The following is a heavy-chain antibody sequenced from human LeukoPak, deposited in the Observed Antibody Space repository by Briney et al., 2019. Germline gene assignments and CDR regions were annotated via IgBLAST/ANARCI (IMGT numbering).Heavy chain of an antibody. D-gene: IGHD6-19*01. Sequence: ASVKVSCKASGYTFTDYYMHWVRQAPGQGLEWMGWINPNSGGTNYAQKFQGRVTMIRDTSISTAYMELSRLRSDDTAVYYCARCEYSSGWYSEWGQGTLVTVSS. V-gene: IGHV1-2*02. CDR2: INPNSGGT. CDR3: ARCEYSSGWYSE. J-gene: IGHJ4*02. CDR1: GYTFTDYY.